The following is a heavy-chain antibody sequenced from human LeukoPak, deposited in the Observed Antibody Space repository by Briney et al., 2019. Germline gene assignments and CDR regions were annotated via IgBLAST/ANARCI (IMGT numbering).Heavy chain of an antibody. CDR3: ARDFIGGYYNY. D-gene: IGHD3-22*01. CDR1: GFTFSSYS. Sequence: GGSLRLSCSASGFTFSSYSMNWVRQAPGKGLEWVSSISSSSSYIYYADSVKGRFTISRDNAKNSLYLQMNSLRAEDTAVYYCARDFIGGYYNYWGQGTLVTVSS. CDR2: ISSSSSYI. J-gene: IGHJ4*02. V-gene: IGHV3-21*01.